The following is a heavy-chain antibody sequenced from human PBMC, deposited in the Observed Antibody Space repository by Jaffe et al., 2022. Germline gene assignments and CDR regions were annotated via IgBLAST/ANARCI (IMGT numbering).Heavy chain of an antibody. CDR2: ISYSGDT. J-gene: IGHJ4*02. CDR1: GGSISSSDSF. CDR3: ARRVRIDDYGEYVAFDY. D-gene: IGHD4-17*01. Sequence: QLQLQESGPGLVKPSETLSLTCTVSGGSISSSDSFWAWIRLSPGKGLEWIASISYSGDTYYNPSLRSRVTISLDTSKNHFSVKLTSVTAADTAVYFCARRVRIDDYGEYVAFDYWGQGTLVTVSS. V-gene: IGHV4-39*01.